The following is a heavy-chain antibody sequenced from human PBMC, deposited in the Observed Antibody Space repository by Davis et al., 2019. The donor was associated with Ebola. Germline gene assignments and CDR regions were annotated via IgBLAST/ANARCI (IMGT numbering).Heavy chain of an antibody. J-gene: IGHJ4*02. D-gene: IGHD4-17*01. CDR2: IYPGDSET. CDR1: GYMFSNYW. Sequence: GESLKISCEGSGYMFSNYWIGWVRQLPGKGLEWMGNIYPGDSETRFSPSFQGHVTISADKSRTTAYLQWGSLKASDTGMYYCVRLAPRDTVTTIDFWGQGTLVTVSS. CDR3: VRLAPRDTVTTIDF. V-gene: IGHV5-51*01.